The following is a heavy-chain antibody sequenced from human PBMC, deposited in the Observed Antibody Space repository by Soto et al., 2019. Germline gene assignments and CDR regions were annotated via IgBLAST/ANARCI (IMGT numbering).Heavy chain of an antibody. Sequence: ASVKVSCKASGYTFTSYAMHWVRQAPGKGLEWMGGFDPEDGETIYAQKFQGRVTMTEDTSTDTAYMELSSLRSEDTAVYYCAISIVTTLDYWGQGTLVTVSS. J-gene: IGHJ4*02. CDR3: AISIVTTLDY. D-gene: IGHD1-26*01. V-gene: IGHV1-24*01. CDR1: GYTFTSYA. CDR2: FDPEDGET.